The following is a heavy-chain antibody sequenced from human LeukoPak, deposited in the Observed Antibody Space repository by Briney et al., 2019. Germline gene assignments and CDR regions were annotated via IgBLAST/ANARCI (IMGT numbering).Heavy chain of an antibody. CDR2: INPNSGGT. J-gene: IGHJ4*02. Sequence: ASVKVSCKASGYTFTGYYMHWVRQAPGQGLEWMGWINPNSGGTNYAQKFQGGVTMTRDTSISTAYMELSRLRSDDTAVYYCARVSTTVTTIDYWGQGTLVTVSS. D-gene: IGHD4-17*01. CDR1: GYTFTGYY. CDR3: ARVSTTVTTIDY. V-gene: IGHV1-2*02.